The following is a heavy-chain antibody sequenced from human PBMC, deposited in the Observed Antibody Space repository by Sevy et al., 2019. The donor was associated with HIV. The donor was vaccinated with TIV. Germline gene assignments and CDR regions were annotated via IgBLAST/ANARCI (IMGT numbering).Heavy chain of an antibody. CDR2: IKSKTDGGTI. J-gene: IGHJ6*02. CDR3: STDPIIVLLVTDGMDV. CDR1: GFTFSYAW. D-gene: IGHD2-8*02. Sequence: GGSLRLSCAASGFTFSYAWMSWVRQAPGKGLEWVGRIKSKTDGGTIDYAAPVKGRFTISRDDSKNTLYLQMNSLKTEDTDVYYCSTDPIIVLLVTDGMDVWGQGTTVTVSS. V-gene: IGHV3-15*01.